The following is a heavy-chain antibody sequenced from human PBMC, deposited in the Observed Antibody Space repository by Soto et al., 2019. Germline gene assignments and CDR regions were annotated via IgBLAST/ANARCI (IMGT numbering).Heavy chain of an antibody. CDR2: TNTHNGNT. CDR1: GYTFTTYG. Sequence: VASVKVSCKASGYTFTTYGISWVRQAPGQGLEWLGWTNTHNGNTNYAQNLQGRVIMTADTSTSTAYMELRSLRSDDTAIYYCTREGSAPYYYYGMDAWGQGTTVTVSS. CDR3: TREGSAPYYYYGMDA. J-gene: IGHJ6*02. V-gene: IGHV1-18*01. D-gene: IGHD3-10*01.